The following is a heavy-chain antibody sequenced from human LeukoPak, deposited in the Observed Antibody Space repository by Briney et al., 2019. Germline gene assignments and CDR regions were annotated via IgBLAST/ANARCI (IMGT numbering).Heavy chain of an antibody. J-gene: IGHJ4*02. V-gene: IGHV1-18*04. D-gene: IGHD3-9*01. CDR2: ISAYNGNT. CDR3: ARDYDILTGNPNLDS. Sequence: ASVKVSCKASGYTFTSYGISWVRQAPGLGLEWMGWISAYNGNTNYAQKLQGRVTMTTDTSTSTAYMELRSLRSDDTAVYYCARDYDILTGNPNLDSWGQGTLVTVSS. CDR1: GYTFTSYG.